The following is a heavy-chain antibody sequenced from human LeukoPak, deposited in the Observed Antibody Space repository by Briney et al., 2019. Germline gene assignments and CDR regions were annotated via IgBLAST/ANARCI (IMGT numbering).Heavy chain of an antibody. J-gene: IGHJ4*02. V-gene: IGHV3-21*01. CDR3: ARGYCSGGSCYFVY. CDR2: ISSSSSYI. D-gene: IGHD2-15*01. Sequence: GGSLRLSCAASGFTFSSYSMNWVRQAPGKGLEWVSSISSSSSYIYYADSVKGRFTISRDNAKNSLCLQMNSLRAEDTAVYYCARGYCSGGSCYFVYWGQGTLVTVSS. CDR1: GFTFSSYS.